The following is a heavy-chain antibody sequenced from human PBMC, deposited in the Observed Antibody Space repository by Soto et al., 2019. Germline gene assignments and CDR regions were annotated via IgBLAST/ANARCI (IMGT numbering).Heavy chain of an antibody. CDR2: VNPDGSTT. Sequence: EVQLVESGGGLVQPGGSLRLSCAASKFSFSGYWMHGVRQAPGKGLMWVSRVNPDGSTTTYADSVKGRFTISRDNAKNTVFLQMNSLRADDTAVYYCAKVASGSYDWFDPWGQGTLVTVSS. CDR1: KFSFSGYW. V-gene: IGHV3-74*01. CDR3: AKVASGSYDWFDP. J-gene: IGHJ5*02. D-gene: IGHD1-26*01.